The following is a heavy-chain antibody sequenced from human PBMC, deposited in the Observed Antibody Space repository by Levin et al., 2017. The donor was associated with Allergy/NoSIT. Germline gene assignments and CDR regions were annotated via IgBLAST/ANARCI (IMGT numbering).Heavy chain of an antibody. CDR3: AKDAIRGSDQPYYFDY. V-gene: IGHV3-23*01. Sequence: PGESLKISCAASGFTFNNYAMSWVRQAPGKGLEWVSAIINSGVGTYCADSVKGRFTISRDNSKNTMYLQMNSLRAEDTAVYFCAKDAIRGSDQPYYFDYWGQGTLVTASS. CDR2: IINSGVGT. CDR1: GFTFNNYA. D-gene: IGHD6-19*01. J-gene: IGHJ4*02.